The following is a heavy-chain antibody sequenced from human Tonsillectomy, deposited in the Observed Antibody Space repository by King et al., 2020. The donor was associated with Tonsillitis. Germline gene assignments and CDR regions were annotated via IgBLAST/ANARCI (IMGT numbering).Heavy chain of an antibody. J-gene: IGHJ6*03. Sequence: QLQESGPGLVKPSQTLSLTCTVSGGSISSGSYYWSWIRQPAGKGLEWIGRIYTSGSTNYNPSLKSRVTMSVDTSKNQFSLKLSSVTAADTAVYYCARSTVTQRYYYYYYMDVWGKGTTVTVS. V-gene: IGHV4-61*02. D-gene: IGHD4-11*01. CDR2: IYTSGST. CDR1: GGSISSGSYY. CDR3: ARSTVTQRYYYYYYMDV.